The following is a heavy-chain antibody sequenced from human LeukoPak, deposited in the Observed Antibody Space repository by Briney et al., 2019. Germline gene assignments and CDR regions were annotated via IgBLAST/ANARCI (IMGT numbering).Heavy chain of an antibody. Sequence: ASVKVSCKASGYTFTSYYMHWVRQAPGQGLEWMGIINPSGGSTSYAQKFQGRVTMTRDTSTSTVYMELSSLRSEDTAVYYCARRASWFGALAISWFDPWGQGTLVTVSS. D-gene: IGHD3-10*01. J-gene: IGHJ5*02. CDR1: GYTFTSYY. CDR2: INPSGGST. CDR3: ARRASWFGALAISWFDP. V-gene: IGHV1-46*01.